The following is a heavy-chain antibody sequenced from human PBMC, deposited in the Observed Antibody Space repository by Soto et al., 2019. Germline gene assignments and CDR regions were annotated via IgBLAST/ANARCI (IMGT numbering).Heavy chain of an antibody. D-gene: IGHD3-22*01. CDR1: GGPINSYY. Sequence: SETLSLTCTVSGGPINSYYWSWIRQPPGKGLEWIGYIHHSGSTNYNPSLKSRVTVSLDTSKNQFSLKLSSVTAADTAVYYCARVRGSIDGYPFDYWGQGTTVTVSS. V-gene: IGHV4-59*01. CDR3: ARVRGSIDGYPFDY. J-gene: IGHJ4*03. CDR2: IHHSGST.